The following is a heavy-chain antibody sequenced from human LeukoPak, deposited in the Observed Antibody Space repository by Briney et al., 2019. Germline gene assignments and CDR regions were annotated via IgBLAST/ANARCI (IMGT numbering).Heavy chain of an antibody. CDR1: GFTFSSYA. CDR3: ARSKAAAAKREGFDY. D-gene: IGHD6-13*01. J-gene: IGHJ4*02. V-gene: IGHV3-30-3*01. Sequence: GGSLRLSCAASGFTFSSYAMHWVRQAPGKGLEWVAVISYDGSNKYYADSVKGRFTISRDNSKNTLYLQMNSLRAEDTAVYYCARSKAAAAKREGFDYWGQGTLVTVSS. CDR2: ISYDGSNK.